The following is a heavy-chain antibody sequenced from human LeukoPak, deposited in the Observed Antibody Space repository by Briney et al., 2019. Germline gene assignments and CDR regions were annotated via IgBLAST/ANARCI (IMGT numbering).Heavy chain of an antibody. D-gene: IGHD6-13*01. J-gene: IGHJ5*02. V-gene: IGHV5-51*01. CDR3: ARRSGSSWYRGNDFDP. CDR2: IYPGDSAT. CDR1: GYSFTSYW. Sequence: GAALKISCKGSGYSFTSYWIGWVRQMPGKRLERMGIIYPGDSATRYSPTFQGQVTISADKSISTAYLQWSSLKASDTAMYYCARRSGSSWYRGNDFDPWGQGTLVTVSS.